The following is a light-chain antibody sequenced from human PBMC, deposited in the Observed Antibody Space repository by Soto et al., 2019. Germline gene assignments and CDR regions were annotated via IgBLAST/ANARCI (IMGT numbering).Light chain of an antibody. CDR2: DAY. J-gene: IGKJ4*01. V-gene: IGKV3-11*01. Sequence: EIVLTQSPATLSLSPGERATLSCRASQSIATSLAWYQQKPGQAPRLLIYDAYNRATGIPARFSGSTSGTDFTLTISSLEPEDSAVYYCQQRSNWPLTFGGGTKVEIK. CDR1: QSIATS. CDR3: QQRSNWPLT.